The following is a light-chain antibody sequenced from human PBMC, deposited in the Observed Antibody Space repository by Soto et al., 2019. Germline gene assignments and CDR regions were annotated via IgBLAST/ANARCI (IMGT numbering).Light chain of an antibody. J-gene: IGKJ4*01. V-gene: IGKV3D-20*02. CDR1: QSISSRY. CDR2: GAS. CDR3: QQRSNWPPDT. Sequence: ESMLTQSPGTLSLSPGERATLSCRASQSISSRYLTWYQHKPGQAPRLLIYGASIRATGIPDRFSGSGSGTDFTLTISRLEPEDFAVYYCQQRSNWPPDTFGGGTKVEIK.